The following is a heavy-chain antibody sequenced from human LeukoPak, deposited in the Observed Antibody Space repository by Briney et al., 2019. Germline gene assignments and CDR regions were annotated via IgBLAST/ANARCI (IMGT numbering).Heavy chain of an antibody. J-gene: IGHJ4*02. D-gene: IGHD3-10*01. CDR1: GFTFSSYS. V-gene: IGHV3-48*04. CDR2: ISSSSTI. Sequence: PGGSLRLSCAASGFTFSSYSMNWVRQAPGKGLEWVSYISSSSTIYYADSVKGRFTISRDNAKNSLYLQMNSLRAEDTAVYYCARDVGYYGSGSYYYWGQGTLVTVSS. CDR3: ARDVGYYGSGSYYY.